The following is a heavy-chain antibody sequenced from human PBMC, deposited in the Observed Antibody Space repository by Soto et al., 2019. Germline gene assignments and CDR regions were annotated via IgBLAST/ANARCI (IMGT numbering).Heavy chain of an antibody. CDR2: IYHTGTS. J-gene: IGHJ4*02. V-gene: IGHV4-39*01. D-gene: IGHD3-3*01. CDR1: GGSITTPHHY. Sequence: PSETLSLTCSVSGGSITTPHHYWGWVRQPPGKGLEWIASIYHTGTSYYNPSLRSRLTISVDTSRNQFSLTMYSVTASDTAVYFCARRTTTIFDWGQGTQVTVSS. CDR3: ARRTTTIFD.